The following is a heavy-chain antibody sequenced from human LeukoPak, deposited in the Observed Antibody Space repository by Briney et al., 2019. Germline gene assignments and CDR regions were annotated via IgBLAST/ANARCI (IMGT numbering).Heavy chain of an antibody. CDR1: GFTFSSYG. D-gene: IGHD5-18*01. V-gene: IGHV3-48*04. CDR3: ARGLDDGYSYGLDY. Sequence: GGSLRLSCAASGFTFSSYGMHWVREAPGKGLEWVSDISSSGTTIHYADSVKGRFTISRDNAKNSLYLQMSSLRAEDTAVYYCARGLDDGYSYGLDYWGQGTLVTVSS. J-gene: IGHJ4*02. CDR2: ISSSGTTI.